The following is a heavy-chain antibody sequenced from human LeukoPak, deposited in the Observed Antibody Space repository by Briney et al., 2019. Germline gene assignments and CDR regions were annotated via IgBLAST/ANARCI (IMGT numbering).Heavy chain of an antibody. V-gene: IGHV3-74*01. Sequence: GGSLRLSCAASGFTFSSYWMSWVRQAPRKGLVWVSRINGDGRNINYADSVRGRFTISRDNAKNTLYLQMNTLRVEDTAVYYCTRDLMDYDVSTGLHHYYMDVWGQGTTVTVSS. J-gene: IGHJ6*02. D-gene: IGHD3-9*01. CDR1: GFTFSSYW. CDR3: TRDLMDYDVSTGLHHYYMDV. CDR2: INGDGRNI.